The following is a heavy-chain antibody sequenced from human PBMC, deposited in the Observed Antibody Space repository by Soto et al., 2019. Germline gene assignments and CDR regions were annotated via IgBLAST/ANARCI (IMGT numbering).Heavy chain of an antibody. CDR3: ATAISSPFSNFDS. J-gene: IGHJ4*02. Sequence: EVQLVQSGGDLVQPGGSLRLSCVASGFTFNTYWMTWVRQAPGMGLEWVAGIKEDASEEVYVDSVKGRFSISRDNVKNSLYLQLNSPRAEDAAGYYCATAISSPFSNFDSWGQGSLVTVSS. V-gene: IGHV3-7*01. CDR2: IKEDASEE. CDR1: GFTFNTYW. D-gene: IGHD2-2*01.